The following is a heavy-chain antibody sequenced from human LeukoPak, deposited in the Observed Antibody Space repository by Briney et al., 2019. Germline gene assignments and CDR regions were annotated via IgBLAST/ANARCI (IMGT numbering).Heavy chain of an antibody. Sequence: GSSVKVSCKASGGTFSSYAISWVRQAPGQGLEWMGGIIPIFGTANYAQKFQGRVTITADESTSTAYMELSSLRSEDTAVYYCAREIATSGGNSRALDYWGQGTLVTVSS. CDR3: AREIATSGGNSRALDY. V-gene: IGHV1-69*01. CDR1: GGTFSSYA. CDR2: IIPIFGTA. J-gene: IGHJ4*02. D-gene: IGHD4-23*01.